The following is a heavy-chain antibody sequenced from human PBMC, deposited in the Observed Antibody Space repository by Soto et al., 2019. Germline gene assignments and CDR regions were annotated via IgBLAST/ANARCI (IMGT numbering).Heavy chain of an antibody. J-gene: IGHJ4*02. V-gene: IGHV4-39*01. CDR1: GGSISSSSYY. CDR3: ARRGYSNGYFDY. D-gene: IGHD5-18*01. Sequence: SETLSLTCSVSGGSISSSSYYWGWIRQPPGQGLEWIGNIYYSGSTYYNPSLKSRVTISVDTSKNQFSLNLNSVTAADTAVYYCARRGYSNGYFDYWGQGTLVTVS. CDR2: IYYSGST.